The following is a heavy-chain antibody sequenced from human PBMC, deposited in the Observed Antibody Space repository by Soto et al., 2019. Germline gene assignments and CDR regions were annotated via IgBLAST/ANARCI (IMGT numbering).Heavy chain of an antibody. J-gene: IGHJ4*02. CDR3: ASDRELRWYDY. Sequence: PGGSLRLSCAASGFTVSSNYMSWVRQAPGKGLEWVSVIYSGGSTYYADSVKGRFTISRDNSKNTLYLQMNSLRAEDTAVYYCASDRELRWYDYWGQGTLVTVSS. V-gene: IGHV3-66*01. CDR1: GFTVSSNY. D-gene: IGHD4-17*01. CDR2: IYSGGST.